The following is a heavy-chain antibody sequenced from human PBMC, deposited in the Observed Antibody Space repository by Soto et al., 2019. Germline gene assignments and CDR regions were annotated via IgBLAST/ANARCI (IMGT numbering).Heavy chain of an antibody. V-gene: IGHV3-48*03. J-gene: IGHJ6*02. CDR2: ISSSGSTI. D-gene: IGHD2-21*01. Sequence: EVQLVESGGGLVQPGGSLRLSCAASGFTFSSYEMNWVRQAPGKGLERVSYISSSGSTIYYADSVKGRFTISRDNAKNPLYLQMNSLRAEDTAVYYCARGAIAVGSYYYYYGMDVWGQGTTVTVSS. CDR1: GFTFSSYE. CDR3: ARGAIAVGSYYYYYGMDV.